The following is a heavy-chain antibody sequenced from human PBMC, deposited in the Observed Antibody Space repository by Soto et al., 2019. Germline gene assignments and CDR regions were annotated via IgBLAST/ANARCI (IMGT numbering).Heavy chain of an antibody. D-gene: IGHD3-3*01. V-gene: IGHV3-21*01. CDR2: IRHTDSYM. J-gene: IGHJ4*02. CDR1: GFTFRTYR. CDR3: ARDPYERQFHY. Sequence: PGGSLRLCCAASGFTFRTYRMNWVRQAPGKGPEWVSSIRHTDSYMYYADSVKGRFTISRDNARNSLYLQMSSLRVEDTAIYYCARDPYERQFHYWGQGTLVTVS.